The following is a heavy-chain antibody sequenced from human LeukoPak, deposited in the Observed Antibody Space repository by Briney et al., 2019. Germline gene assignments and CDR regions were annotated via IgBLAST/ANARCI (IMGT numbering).Heavy chain of an antibody. CDR1: GGSISSYY. V-gene: IGHV4-4*07. J-gene: IGHJ4*02. CDR2: IYTSGST. CDR3: ARESRYYYGSGSPLTNYFDY. D-gene: IGHD3-10*01. Sequence: PSETLSLTCTVSGGSISSYYWSWIRQPAGKGLEWIGRIYTSGSTNYNPSLKSRVTMSVDTSKNQFSLKLSSVTAADTAVYYCARESRYYYGSGSPLTNYFDYWGQGTLVTVSS.